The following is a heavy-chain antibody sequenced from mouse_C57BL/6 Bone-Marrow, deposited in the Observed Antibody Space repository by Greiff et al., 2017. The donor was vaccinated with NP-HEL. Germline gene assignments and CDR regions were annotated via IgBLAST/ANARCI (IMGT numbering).Heavy chain of an antibody. CDR1: GYTFTSYW. Sequence: QVQLQQPGAELVKPGASVKLSCKASGYTFTSYWMHWVKQRPGQGLEWIGMIHPNSGSTNYNEKFKSKATLTVDKSSSTAYMQLSSLTSEDSAVYYCAQVSTLYYYAMDYWGQGTSVTVSS. CDR3: AQVSTLYYYAMDY. V-gene: IGHV1-64*01. CDR2: IHPNSGST. D-gene: IGHD2-1*01. J-gene: IGHJ4*01.